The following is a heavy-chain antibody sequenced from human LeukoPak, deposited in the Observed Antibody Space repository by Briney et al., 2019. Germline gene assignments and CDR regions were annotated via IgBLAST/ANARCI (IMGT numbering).Heavy chain of an antibody. CDR1: GYTFTSYY. V-gene: IGHV1-46*01. Sequence: ASVKVSCKASGYTFTSYYMHWVRQAPGQGLEWMGIISPSGGSTSCAQKFQGRVTMTRDTSTSTVYMELSSLRSEDTAVYYCASHVYDSSGYYYVFAYWGQGTLVTVSS. CDR3: ASHVYDSSGYYYVFAY. D-gene: IGHD3-22*01. CDR2: ISPSGGST. J-gene: IGHJ4*02.